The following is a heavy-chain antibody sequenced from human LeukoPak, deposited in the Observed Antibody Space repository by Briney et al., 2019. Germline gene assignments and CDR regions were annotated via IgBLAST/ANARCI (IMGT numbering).Heavy chain of an antibody. Sequence: PGGSLRLSCVASGFTFSSYSMNWVRQAPGKGLEWVSSISSSSSYMFYADSMKGRFTISRDNAKNSVYLQMNSLRAEDTAVYYCARDRSGSYPETYGMDVWGQGTTVTVS. CDR1: GFTFSSYS. CDR2: ISSSSSYM. V-gene: IGHV3-21*01. D-gene: IGHD1-26*01. J-gene: IGHJ6*02. CDR3: ARDRSGSYPETYGMDV.